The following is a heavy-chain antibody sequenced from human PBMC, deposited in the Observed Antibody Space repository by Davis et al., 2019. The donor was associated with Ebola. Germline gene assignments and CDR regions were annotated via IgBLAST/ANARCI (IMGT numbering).Heavy chain of an antibody. Sequence: MPGGSLRLSCAASGFTFSSYAMSWVRQAPGKGLEWIGEIYHSGSTNYNPSLKSRVTISVDKSKNQFSLKLSSVTAADTAVYYCARQESQLHRYYFDSWGQGTLVTVSS. J-gene: IGHJ4*02. V-gene: IGHV4-4*02. D-gene: IGHD4-23*01. CDR3: ARQESQLHRYYFDS. CDR2: IYHSGST. CDR1: GFTFSSYAM.